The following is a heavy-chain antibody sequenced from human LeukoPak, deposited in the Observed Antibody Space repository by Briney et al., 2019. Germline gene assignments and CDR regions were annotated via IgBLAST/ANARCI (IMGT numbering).Heavy chain of an antibody. CDR1: GFTFSSYG. D-gene: IGHD6-19*01. Sequence: GRSLRLSCAASGFTFSSYGMHWVRQAPGKGLEWVAVISYDGSNKYYAGSVKGRFTISRDNSKNTLYLQMNSLRAEDTAVYYCAKVAVAGTGGWFDPWGQGTLVTVSS. J-gene: IGHJ5*02. V-gene: IGHV3-30*18. CDR2: ISYDGSNK. CDR3: AKVAVAGTGGWFDP.